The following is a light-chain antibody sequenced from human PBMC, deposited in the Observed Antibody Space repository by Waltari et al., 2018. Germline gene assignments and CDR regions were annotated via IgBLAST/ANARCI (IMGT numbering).Light chain of an antibody. J-gene: IGKJ1*01. CDR2: DAS. Sequence: EIVLTQSPGTLSLSPGERATLSCRASQSVSRYLAWYQQKPGQAPRIPIYDASIRASGIPDRFSGSGSGTDFSLTISRLEPEDFAVYYCQKYGTLPATFGQGTKVQMK. CDR1: QSVSRY. V-gene: IGKV3-20*01. CDR3: QKYGTLPAT.